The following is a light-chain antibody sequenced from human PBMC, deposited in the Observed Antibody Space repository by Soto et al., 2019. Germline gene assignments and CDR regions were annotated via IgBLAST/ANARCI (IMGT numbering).Light chain of an antibody. Sequence: EIVLTQSPATLSLSPWERATLSFRASQSVSSYLAWYQQKPGQAPRLLIYDASNRATGIPARFSGSGSGTDFTLTISSLEPEDFAVYYCQQRSNWLLTFGGGTKVDIK. V-gene: IGKV3-11*01. CDR2: DAS. CDR1: QSVSSY. CDR3: QQRSNWLLT. J-gene: IGKJ4*01.